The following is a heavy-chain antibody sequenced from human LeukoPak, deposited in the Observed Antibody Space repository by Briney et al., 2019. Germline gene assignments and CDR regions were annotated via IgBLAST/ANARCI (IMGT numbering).Heavy chain of an antibody. D-gene: IGHD3-10*01. CDR3: ARGRGLRITMVRGVEDWFDP. Sequence: GGSLRLSCAASGFTFSSYSMTWVRQAPGKGLEWVSAISGSGGSTYYADSVKGRFTISRDNSKNTLYLQMNSLRAEDTAVYYCARGRGLRITMVRGVEDWFDPWGQGTLVTVSS. V-gene: IGHV3-23*01. CDR1: GFTFSSYS. CDR2: ISGSGGST. J-gene: IGHJ5*02.